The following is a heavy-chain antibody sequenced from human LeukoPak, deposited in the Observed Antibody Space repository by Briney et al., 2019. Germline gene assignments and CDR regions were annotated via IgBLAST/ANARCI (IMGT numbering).Heavy chain of an antibody. CDR3: ARGGPAAGRFDY. D-gene: IGHD6-13*01. J-gene: IGHJ4*02. CDR2: IYSGGST. Sequence: SCKASGGTFSSYAISWVRQAPGKGLEWVSVIYSGGSTYYADSVKGRFTISRDNSKNTLYLQMNSLRAEDTAVYYCARGGPAAGRFDYWGQGTLVTVSS. CDR1: GGTFSSYA. V-gene: IGHV3-66*01.